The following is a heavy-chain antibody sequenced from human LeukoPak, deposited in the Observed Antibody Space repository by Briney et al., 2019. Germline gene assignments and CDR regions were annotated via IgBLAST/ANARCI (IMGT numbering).Heavy chain of an antibody. CDR2: ISDDGSKI. Sequence: GGSLRLSCAASGSTFSTDAMHWVRQAPGKGLEWVAVISDDGSKIYYADSVKGRFTISRDNSKNTLYLQMNSLRAEDTAVYYCARDTLFYGYLQYWGQGTLVTVSS. CDR3: ARDTLFYGYLQY. D-gene: IGHD2/OR15-2a*01. J-gene: IGHJ1*01. V-gene: IGHV3-30*04. CDR1: GSTFSTDA.